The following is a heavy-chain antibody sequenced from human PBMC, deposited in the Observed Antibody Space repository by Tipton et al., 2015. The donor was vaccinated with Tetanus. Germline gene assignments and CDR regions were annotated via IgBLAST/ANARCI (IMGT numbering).Heavy chain of an antibody. V-gene: IGHV3-20*04. D-gene: IGHD5-18*01. J-gene: IGHJ4*02. Sequence: SLRLSCAASGFTFDDYGMSWVRQAPGKGLEWVSGINWIDGSTGYADSVKGRFTISRDNAKNTLYLQLNSLRDEDTGVYYCARVQYRGFSYGYLGFWGRGSRVTVSA. CDR3: ARVQYRGFSYGYLGF. CDR2: INWIDGST. CDR1: GFTFDDYG.